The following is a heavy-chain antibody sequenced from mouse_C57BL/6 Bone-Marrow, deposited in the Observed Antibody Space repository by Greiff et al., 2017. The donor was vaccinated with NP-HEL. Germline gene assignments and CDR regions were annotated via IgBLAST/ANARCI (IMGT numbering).Heavy chain of an antibody. D-gene: IGHD1-1*01. J-gene: IGHJ3*01. CDR1: GFTFSDYG. V-gene: IGHV5-17*01. CDR2: ISSGSSTI. Sequence: EVQLVESGGGLVKPGGSLKLSCAASGFTFSDYGMHWVRQAPGKGLEWVAYISSGSSTIYYADKVKGRVTISRDNAKNTLFLQMTSLRSEDTAMYYCATPITTVLAKGFAYWGQGTLVTVSA. CDR3: ATPITTVLAKGFAY.